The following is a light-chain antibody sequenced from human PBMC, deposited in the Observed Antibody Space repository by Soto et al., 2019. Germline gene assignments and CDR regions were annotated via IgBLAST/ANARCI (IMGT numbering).Light chain of an antibody. CDR2: AAS. CDR1: QSISSY. CDR3: QQSYTTPRT. Sequence: DIQMTQSPSSLSASVGDRVTITCRASQSISSYLNWYQQKPGKAPKLLIYAASSLQSGVPSGFSGSGSGTDFTLTISSLQHEDFATYYCQQSYTTPRTFGQGTKVDIK. J-gene: IGKJ1*01. V-gene: IGKV1-39*01.